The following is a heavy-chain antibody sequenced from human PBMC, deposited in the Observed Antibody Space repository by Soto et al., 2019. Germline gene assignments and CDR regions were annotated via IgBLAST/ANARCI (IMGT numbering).Heavy chain of an antibody. CDR3: ASEWEQGYDILTGYPGYYGMDV. J-gene: IGHJ6*02. CDR2: INPSGGST. Sequence: ASVKVSCKASGYTFTSYYMHWVRQAPGQGLEWMGIINPSGGSTSYAQKFQGRVTMTRDTSTSTVYMELSSLRSEDTAVYYCASEWEQGYDILTGYPGYYGMDVWGQGTTVTVSS. CDR1: GYTFTSYY. V-gene: IGHV1-46*01. D-gene: IGHD3-9*01.